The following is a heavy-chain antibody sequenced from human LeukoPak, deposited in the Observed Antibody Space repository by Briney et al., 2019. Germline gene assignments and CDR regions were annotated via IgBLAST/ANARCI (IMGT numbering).Heavy chain of an antibody. J-gene: IGHJ4*02. Sequence: GESLKISFKGSGYSFSDYWIAWVRQVPGKGLEWMGIVYPGDSDTRYSPSFQGQVTISADKSSSTAYLQWSSLKASDTAMYYCARHRVTYSGYAPFDYWGQGTLVTVSS. CDR3: ARHRVTYSGYAPFDY. CDR2: VYPGDSDT. CDR1: GYSFSDYW. V-gene: IGHV5-51*01. D-gene: IGHD5-12*01.